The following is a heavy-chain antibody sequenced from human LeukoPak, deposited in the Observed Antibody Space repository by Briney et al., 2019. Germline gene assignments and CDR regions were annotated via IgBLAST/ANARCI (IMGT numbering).Heavy chain of an antibody. J-gene: IGHJ4*02. Sequence: GGSLRLSCAASGFTFSSYAMNWVRQAPGKGLEWVSGIRDSGSSTYYADSVKGRFTISRDNSKNTVSLQMNSLRAEDTALYYCVKARGYSSSSSFDYWGRGALVTVSS. CDR1: GFTFSSYA. V-gene: IGHV3-23*01. D-gene: IGHD6-13*01. CDR3: VKARGYSSSSSFDY. CDR2: IRDSGSST.